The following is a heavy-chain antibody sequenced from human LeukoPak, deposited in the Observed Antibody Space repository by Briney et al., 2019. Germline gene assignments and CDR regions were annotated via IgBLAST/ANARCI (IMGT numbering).Heavy chain of an antibody. CDR2: IAVGSGNT. Sequence: SVKVSCKASGFTFTSSAVQWVRQARGQRLEWIGWIAVGSGNTNYAQKFQERVTITRDMSTSTAYMELSSLRSEDTAVYYCAADLGGMTGSQRDWGQGTLVTVSS. CDR3: AADLGGMTGSQRD. J-gene: IGHJ4*02. D-gene: IGHD3-9*01. CDR1: GFTFTSSA. V-gene: IGHV1-58*01.